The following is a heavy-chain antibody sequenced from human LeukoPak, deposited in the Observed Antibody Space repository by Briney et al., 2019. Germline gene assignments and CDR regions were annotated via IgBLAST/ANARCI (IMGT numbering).Heavy chain of an antibody. D-gene: IGHD2-2*01. V-gene: IGHV1-2*02. Sequence: ASVTVSCKTSGYSFIDYYIHWMRQAPGQGXXXXXRIDPXXXXXXXXXXXXVXVTMTRDTSISTVYMELSGLRSDDTAVYYCARAPGPYTTSRFHYWGQGTLVTVSS. CDR3: ARAPGPYTTSRFHY. CDR1: GYSFIDYY. CDR2: IDPXXXXX. J-gene: IGHJ4*02.